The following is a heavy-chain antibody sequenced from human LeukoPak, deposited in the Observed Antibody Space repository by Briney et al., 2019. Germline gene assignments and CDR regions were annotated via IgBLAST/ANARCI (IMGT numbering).Heavy chain of an antibody. CDR1: GFTFSSYA. CDR3: ARLRIAAAGFIPFDY. J-gene: IGHJ4*02. CDR2: ISSSSSYI. D-gene: IGHD6-13*01. Sequence: GGSLRLSCAASGFTFSSYAMSWVRQAPGKGLEWVSSISSSSSYIYYADSVKGRFTISRDNAKNSLYLQMNSLRAEDTAVYYCARLRIAAAGFIPFDYWGQGTLVTVSS. V-gene: IGHV3-21*01.